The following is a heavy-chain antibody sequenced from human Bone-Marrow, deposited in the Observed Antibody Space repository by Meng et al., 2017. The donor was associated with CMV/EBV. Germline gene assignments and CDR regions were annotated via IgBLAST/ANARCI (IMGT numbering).Heavy chain of an antibody. V-gene: IGHV1-18*01. CDR1: GYTFGSYG. D-gene: IGHD1-26*01. CDR2: ISAYNGDT. CDR3: ARGPSGSYFRPFDY. Sequence: QVQLVQSGSEVKKPGASVKVSCRASGYTFGSYGISWVRQAPGQGLEWVGWISAYNGDTNYAQKLQGRVTMTTDTSTNSAYMELRSLRSDDTAVYYCARGPSGSYFRPFDYWGQGTLVTVSS. J-gene: IGHJ4*02.